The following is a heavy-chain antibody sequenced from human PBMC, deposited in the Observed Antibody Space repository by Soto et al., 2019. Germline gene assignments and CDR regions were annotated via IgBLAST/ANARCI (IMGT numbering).Heavy chain of an antibody. CDR2: ISSDGNNK. D-gene: IGHD2-21*02. CDR1: GFTFSGYH. Sequence: QVQLVESGGGVVQPGRSLRLSCAASGFTFSGYHIHWVRQAPGKGLEWVALISSDGNNKYYGASVKGRFTISRDNSKNTLYLQMNSLRVDDTAVYYCAKESLPAYCGGDCYSGYFDYWGQGTLVTVSS. V-gene: IGHV3-30*18. J-gene: IGHJ4*02. CDR3: AKESLPAYCGGDCYSGYFDY.